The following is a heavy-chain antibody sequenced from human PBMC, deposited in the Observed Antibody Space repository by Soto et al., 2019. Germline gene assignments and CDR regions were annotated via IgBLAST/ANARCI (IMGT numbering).Heavy chain of an antibody. CDR2: INHSGST. CDR3: ARGSIAAAGRLYDY. D-gene: IGHD6-13*01. CDR1: GGSFSGYY. Sequence: SETLSLTCAVYGGSFSGYYWSWIRQPPGKGLEWIGEINHSGSTNYNPSLKSRVTISVDTSKNQFSLKLSSVTAADTAVYYCARGSIAAAGRLYDYWGQGTLVTVSS. J-gene: IGHJ4*02. V-gene: IGHV4-34*01.